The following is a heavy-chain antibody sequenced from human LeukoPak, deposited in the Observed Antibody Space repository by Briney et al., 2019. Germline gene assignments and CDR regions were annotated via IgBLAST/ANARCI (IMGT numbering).Heavy chain of an antibody. CDR1: GFAFNDYW. J-gene: IGHJ6*02. CDR2: VNSDGTRT. Sequence: GGSLRLSCAASGFAFNDYWMNWVRQVPGKGLMWVARVNSDGTRTTYADPVKGRFTVSRDGARNTLYLQMNSLRAEDTAVYYCARDRSRWSIAPGADVWGQGTTVTVS. CDR3: ARDRSRWSIAPGADV. D-gene: IGHD2-15*01. V-gene: IGHV3-74*01.